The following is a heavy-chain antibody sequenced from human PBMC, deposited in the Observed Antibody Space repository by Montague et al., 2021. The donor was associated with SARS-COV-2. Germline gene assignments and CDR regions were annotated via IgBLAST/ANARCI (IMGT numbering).Heavy chain of an antibody. V-gene: IGHV3-30-3*01. D-gene: IGHD4-11*01. J-gene: IGHJ6*02. Sequence: SLRLSCAASGFTFSSYAMHWVRQAPGKGLEWVAVISYDGSNKYYADSVKGRFTISRDNSKNTLYLQMNSLRAEGTAVYYCARARFDSNPYYYYGMDVWGQGTTVTVSS. CDR3: ARARFDSNPYYYYGMDV. CDR1: GFTFSSYA. CDR2: ISYDGSNK.